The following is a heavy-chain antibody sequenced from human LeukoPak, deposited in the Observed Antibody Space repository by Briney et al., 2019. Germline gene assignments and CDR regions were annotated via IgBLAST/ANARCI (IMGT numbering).Heavy chain of an antibody. Sequence: WETLSLACSIYGRSFIGYYGGWIRQPPGRGREWIGEINHSGSSNYNPSLKSRVTISVDTSTKPFSLKLSTVTAADTAVYYCARGALWFGESYWGQGTLVTVSS. CDR1: GRSFIGYY. CDR3: ARGALWFGESY. V-gene: IGHV4-34*01. D-gene: IGHD3-10*01. J-gene: IGHJ4*02. CDR2: INHSGSS.